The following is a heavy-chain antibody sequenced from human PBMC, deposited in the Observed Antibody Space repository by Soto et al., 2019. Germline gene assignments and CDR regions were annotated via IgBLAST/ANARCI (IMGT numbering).Heavy chain of an antibody. J-gene: IGHJ5*02. V-gene: IGHV1-46*01. CDR2: IKPQGGST. D-gene: IGHD1-26*01. CDR3: ARPSGGNFGIIIEGTNWFAP. Sequence: GASVKGSSKASGDAFTANYIHWVRQAPGQGFERMGCIKPQGGSTAYAQKFKGRVTMTRDTSASTVYMEVSSLTSEDTAMYYCARPSGGNFGIIIEGTNWFAPWGQGTLVTVSS. CDR1: GDAFTANY.